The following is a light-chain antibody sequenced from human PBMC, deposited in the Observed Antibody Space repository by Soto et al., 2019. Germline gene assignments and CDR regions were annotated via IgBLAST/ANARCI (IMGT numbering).Light chain of an antibody. Sequence: SYELTQPPSMSVSPGQTAVITCSRDALPRQYVYWFKQKPGQAPVLVIYQDTRRPPTIPARFSGSASGTTVSLTISGVQADDEADYYCQSADTSGNIEVFGPGTKVTVL. V-gene: IGLV3-25*02. J-gene: IGLJ1*01. CDR1: ALPRQY. CDR2: QDT. CDR3: QSADTSGNIEV.